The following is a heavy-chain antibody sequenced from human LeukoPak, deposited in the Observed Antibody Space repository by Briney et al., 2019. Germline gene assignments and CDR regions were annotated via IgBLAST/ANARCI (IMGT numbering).Heavy chain of an antibody. CDR3: ATEKNHDFWSGSYYYYMDV. Sequence: SVKVSCKASGFTFTSSAVQWVRQARGPRLEWIGWIVVSSGNTNYAQKFQERVTITRDMSTSTAYMELSSLRSEDTAVYYCATEKNHDFWSGSYYYYMDVWGKGTTVTVSS. D-gene: IGHD3-3*01. J-gene: IGHJ6*03. CDR2: IVVSSGNT. V-gene: IGHV1-58*01. CDR1: GFTFTSSA.